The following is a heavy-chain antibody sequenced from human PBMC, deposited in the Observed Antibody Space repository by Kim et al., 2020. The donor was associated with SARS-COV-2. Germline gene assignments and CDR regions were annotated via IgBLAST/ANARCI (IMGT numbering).Heavy chain of an antibody. Sequence: YADSVKGRFTISRDNSKNTLYLQMNSLRAEDTAVYYCAKDHAVTTLWFDPWGQGTLVTVSS. J-gene: IGHJ5*02. D-gene: IGHD4-17*01. V-gene: IGHV3-23*01. CDR3: AKDHAVTTLWFDP.